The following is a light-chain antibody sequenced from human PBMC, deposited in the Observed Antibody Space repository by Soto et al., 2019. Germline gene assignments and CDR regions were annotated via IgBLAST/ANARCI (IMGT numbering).Light chain of an antibody. CDR1: SSDVGAYNF. CDR3: SSYPSSSTHV. Sequence: SALTQPASVSGSRGQSITISCTGTSSDVGAYNFVSWDQQHPGQRPKLMIFDVSRRPSGVSDRFSGSKSGNAASLTISGLQAEDDGDYYCSSYPSSSTHVFGSGTKLTVL. CDR2: DVS. V-gene: IGLV2-14*03. J-gene: IGLJ1*01.